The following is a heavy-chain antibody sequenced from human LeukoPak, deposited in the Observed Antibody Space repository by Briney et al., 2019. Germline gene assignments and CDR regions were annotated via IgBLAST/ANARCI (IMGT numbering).Heavy chain of an antibody. CDR2: LYYDGRT. CDR1: GYSISNSNW. CDR3: ARNDHDSSGFDY. Sequence: SETLSLTCAVSGYSISNSNWWGWIRQPPGKGLEWIGHLYYDGRTYYNPSLQSRVTMSADTSKNQFSLKLSSVTAMDTAVYYCARNDHDSSGFDYWGQGTLVTVSS. J-gene: IGHJ4*02. D-gene: IGHD3-22*01. V-gene: IGHV4-28*01.